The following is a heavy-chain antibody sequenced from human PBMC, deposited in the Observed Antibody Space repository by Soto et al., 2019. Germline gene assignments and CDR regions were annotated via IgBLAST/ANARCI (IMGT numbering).Heavy chain of an antibody. Sequence: ASVKVSCKASGYTFTGYYIHWVRQAPGQGLEWMGWINPNSGGTNYALKFQGRVTMTRDTSITTAYMELSRLGSDDTAVYYCARVPPAEGDWFDPWGQGALVTVPQ. CDR1: GYTFTGYY. CDR2: INPNSGGT. J-gene: IGHJ5*02. CDR3: ARVPPAEGDWFDP. V-gene: IGHV1-2*02.